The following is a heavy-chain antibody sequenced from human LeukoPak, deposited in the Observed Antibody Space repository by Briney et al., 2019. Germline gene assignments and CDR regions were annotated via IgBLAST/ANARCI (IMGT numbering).Heavy chain of an antibody. CDR1: GGSFSGYY. V-gene: IGHV4-34*01. Sequence: SETLSLTCAVYGGSFSGYYWSWIRQPPGKGLEWIGEINHSGSTNYNPSLKSRVTISVDTSKNQFSLKLSSVTAADTAVYYCARADRGLRYFDWPTDHDALDIWGQGTMVTVSS. CDR2: INHSGST. J-gene: IGHJ3*02. D-gene: IGHD3-9*01. CDR3: ARADRGLRYFDWPTDHDALDI.